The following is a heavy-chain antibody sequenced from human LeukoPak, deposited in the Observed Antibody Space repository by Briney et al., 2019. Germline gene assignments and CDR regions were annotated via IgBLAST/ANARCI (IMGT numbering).Heavy chain of an antibody. CDR3: ARVDSTSPHELDY. CDR1: GYTFTDYY. Sequence: GASVKVSCKASGYTFTDYYMHWVRQAPGQGLEWVGWINPNSGDTDYAQKFQGRVTMTRDMSTNIVYMELSSLRSEDTAVYYCARVDSTSPHELDYWGQGTLVTVSS. D-gene: IGHD6-6*01. J-gene: IGHJ4*02. CDR2: INPNSGDT. V-gene: IGHV1-2*02.